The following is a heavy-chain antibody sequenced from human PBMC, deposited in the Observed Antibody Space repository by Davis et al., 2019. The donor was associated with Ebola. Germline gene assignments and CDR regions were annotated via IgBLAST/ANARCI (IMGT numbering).Heavy chain of an antibody. D-gene: IGHD3-9*01. CDR2: ISSSSSYI. J-gene: IGHJ2*01. CDR1: GFTFSSYS. CDR3: ARSPTNYDILTGYYYNWYFDL. V-gene: IGHV3-21*01. Sequence: GGSLRFSCAASGFTFSSYSMNWVRQAPGKGLEWVSSISSSSSYIYYADSVKGRFTISRDNAKNSLYLQMNSLRAEDTAVYYCARSPTNYDILTGYYYNWYFDLWGRGTLVTVSS.